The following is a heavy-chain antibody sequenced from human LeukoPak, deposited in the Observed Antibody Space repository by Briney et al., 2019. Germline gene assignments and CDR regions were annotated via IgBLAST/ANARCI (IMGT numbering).Heavy chain of an antibody. J-gene: IGHJ4*02. D-gene: IGHD6-19*01. V-gene: IGHV4-59*08. CDR3: ARTSKWLVDY. CDR1: GGSISSYY. Sequence: SETLSLACTVSGGSISSYYWSWIRQPPGKGLEWIGYIYYSGSTNYNPSLKSRVTISVDTSKNQFSLKLSSVTAADTAVYYCARTSKWLVDYWGQGTLVTVSS. CDR2: IYYSGST.